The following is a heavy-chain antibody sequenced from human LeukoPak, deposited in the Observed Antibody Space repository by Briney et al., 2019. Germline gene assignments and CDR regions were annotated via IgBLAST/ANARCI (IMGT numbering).Heavy chain of an antibody. CDR2: IHGSGGST. D-gene: IGHD3-10*01. CDR3: ALWFGELVDY. V-gene: IGHV3-23*01. CDR1: GFTFSSYA. J-gene: IGHJ4*02. Sequence: GGSLRLSCASSGFTFSSYAMSWVRQAPGKGLEWVPAIHGSGGSTYYADSVKGRFTISRDNSKNTLYLQMNSLRAEDTAVYYCALWFGELVDYWGQGTLVTVSS.